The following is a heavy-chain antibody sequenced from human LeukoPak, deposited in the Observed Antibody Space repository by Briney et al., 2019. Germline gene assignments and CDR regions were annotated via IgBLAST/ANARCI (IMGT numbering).Heavy chain of an antibody. CDR1: GFSFSTYG. CDR2: ISYEGSNK. V-gene: IGHV3-30*18. D-gene: IGHD6-19*01. CDR3: AKEPQQWLANDAFDI. Sequence: GGSLRLSCAASGFSFSTYGMHWVRQAPGKGLEWVAVISYEGSNKYYADSVKGRFTISRDNSKNTLYLQMNSLRAEDTAVYYCAKEPQQWLANDAFDIWGQGTMVTVSS. J-gene: IGHJ3*02.